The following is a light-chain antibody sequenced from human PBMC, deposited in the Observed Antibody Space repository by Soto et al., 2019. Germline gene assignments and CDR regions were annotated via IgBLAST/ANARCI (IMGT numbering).Light chain of an antibody. CDR3: QQYNSYSYT. CDR2: KAS. J-gene: IGKJ2*01. CDR1: QTISSW. V-gene: IGKV1-5*03. Sequence: DIRITQSPASLSASVGDRVTVTCRASQTISSWLAWYQQKPGKAPKLLIYKASTLKSGVPSRFSGSGSGTEFTLTISSLQPDDFATYYCQQYNSYSYTVGQGTKVDI.